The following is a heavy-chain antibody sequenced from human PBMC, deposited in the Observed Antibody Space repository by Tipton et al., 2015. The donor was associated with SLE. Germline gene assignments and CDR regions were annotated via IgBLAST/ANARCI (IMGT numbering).Heavy chain of an antibody. V-gene: IGHV4-39*01. CDR3: ARHEAAPGTAGWFFDL. D-gene: IGHD6-13*01. Sequence: TLSLTCSVSGASVSSSDYSWGWIHQPPGKGLEWIGSIYSNGRVYSNPSLRSRVTISADTSQNQVSLKVNSVTAADTAVYYCARHEAAPGTAGWFFDLWGRGTLVTVSS. J-gene: IGHJ2*01. CDR1: GASVSSSDYS. CDR2: IYSNGRV.